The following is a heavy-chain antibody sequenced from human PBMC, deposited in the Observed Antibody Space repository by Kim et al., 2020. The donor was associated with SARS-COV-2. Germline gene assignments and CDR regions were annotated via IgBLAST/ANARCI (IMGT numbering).Heavy chain of an antibody. CDR3: ARDQRRASGYGLVCRRNAFDI. Sequence: SETLSLTCTVSGGSISSGGYYWSWIRQHPGKGLEWIGYIYYSGSTYYNPSLKSRVTISVDTAKNQFSLKLSSVTAADTAVYYCARDQRRASGYGLVCRRNAFDIWGEGTMVTVSS. D-gene: IGHD5-12*01. CDR2: IYYSGST. CDR1: GGSISSGGYY. J-gene: IGHJ3*02. V-gene: IGHV4-31*03.